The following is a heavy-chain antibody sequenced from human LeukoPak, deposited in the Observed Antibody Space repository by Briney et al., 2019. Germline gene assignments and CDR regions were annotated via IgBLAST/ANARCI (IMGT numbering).Heavy chain of an antibody. CDR1: GFTVSSNY. CDR2: INSDGSST. CDR3: ARQAAAGPVDY. D-gene: IGHD6-13*01. V-gene: IGHV3-74*01. J-gene: IGHJ4*02. Sequence: GGSLRLSCAASGFTVSSNYMSWVRQAPGKGLVWVSHINSDGSSTSYADSVKGRFTISRDDAKNTLYLQMNSLRAEDTAVYYCARQAAAGPVDYWGQGTLVTVSS.